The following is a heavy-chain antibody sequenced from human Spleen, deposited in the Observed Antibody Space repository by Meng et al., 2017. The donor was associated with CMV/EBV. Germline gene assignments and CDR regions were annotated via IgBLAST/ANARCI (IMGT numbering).Heavy chain of an antibody. Sequence: GGSLRLSCVASGFPFSGSDGNWVRQAPGKGLEWIEYISLRGDVVQYSDSVKGRFTISRDSARNSLYLQMSSLRVEDTATYYCARGWSPTTPHFDKWGQGTLVTVSS. J-gene: IGHJ4*02. CDR2: ISLRGDVV. V-gene: IGHV3-48*03. CDR3: ARGWSPTTPHFDK. D-gene: IGHD1-14*01. CDR1: GFPFSGSD.